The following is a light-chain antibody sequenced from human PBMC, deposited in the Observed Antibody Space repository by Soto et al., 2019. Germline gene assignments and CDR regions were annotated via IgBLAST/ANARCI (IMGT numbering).Light chain of an antibody. V-gene: IGKV1-5*01. CDR1: QTISSW. J-gene: IGKJ1*01. CDR2: DAS. CDR3: QHYNSYGT. Sequence: DIQMTQSPATLSGSVGDRVTITCRASQTISSWLAWYQQKPGKAPKLLIFDASTLENGVPARFSGSRSGPEFSLTISSLQPDDFATYYCQHYNSYGTFGQGTKVDIK.